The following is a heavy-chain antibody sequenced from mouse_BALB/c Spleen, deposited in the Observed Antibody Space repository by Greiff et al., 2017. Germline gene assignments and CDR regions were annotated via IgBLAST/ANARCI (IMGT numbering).Heavy chain of an antibody. CDR2: INSNGGST. V-gene: IGHV5-6-3*01. CDR3: ARGQITTVHYFDY. CDR1: GFTFSSYG. J-gene: IGHJ2*01. Sequence: EVKLVESGGGLVQPGGSLKLSCAASGFTFSSYGMSWVRQTPDKRLELVATINSNGGSTYYPDSVKGRFTISRDNAKNTLYLQMSSLKSEDTAMYYCARGQITTVHYFDYWGQGTTLTVSS. D-gene: IGHD1-1*01.